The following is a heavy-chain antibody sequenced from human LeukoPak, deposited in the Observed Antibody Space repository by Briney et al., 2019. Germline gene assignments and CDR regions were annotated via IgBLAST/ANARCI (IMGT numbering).Heavy chain of an antibody. V-gene: IGHV3-23*01. Sequence: PGGSLRLSCAASGFTFSSYAMTWVRQAPGKGQEWVSLISASGSSAYYTDSVKGRFTISRDNSENTLYLQMNSLTAEDTAVYYCAKRYCSGSSCTLFDYWGQGTLVTVSP. CDR1: GFTFSSYA. CDR3: AKRYCSGSSCTLFDY. CDR2: ISASGSSA. D-gene: IGHD2-15*01. J-gene: IGHJ4*02.